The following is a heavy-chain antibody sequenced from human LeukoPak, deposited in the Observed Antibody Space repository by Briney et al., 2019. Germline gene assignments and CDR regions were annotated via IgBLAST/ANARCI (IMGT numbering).Heavy chain of an antibody. D-gene: IGHD3-22*01. CDR2: ISGGGDFT. Sequence: GGSLRLSCAASGFTFRSFAMNWVRQAPGKGLERVSAISGGGDFTKYADSVKGRFTISRDNSKSTLYLQMNSLRAEDTAVYYCAKSVFDSSGDPYMDVWGKGTTVTISS. J-gene: IGHJ6*03. CDR3: AKSVFDSSGDPYMDV. CDR1: GFTFRSFA. V-gene: IGHV3-23*01.